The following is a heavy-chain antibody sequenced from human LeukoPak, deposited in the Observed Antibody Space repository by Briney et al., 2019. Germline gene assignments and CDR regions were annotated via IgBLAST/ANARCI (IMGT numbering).Heavy chain of an antibody. J-gene: IGHJ4*02. D-gene: IGHD1-26*01. Sequence: ASVKVSCKASGGTFSSYAISWVRQAPGQGLEWMGRIIPIFGTANYAQKFQGSVTITADKSTSTAYMELSSLRSEDTAVYYCARVSIRWELQNPFLGWGQGTLVTVSS. CDR3: ARVSIRWELQNPFLG. CDR1: GGTFSSYA. V-gene: IGHV1-69*06. CDR2: IIPIFGTA.